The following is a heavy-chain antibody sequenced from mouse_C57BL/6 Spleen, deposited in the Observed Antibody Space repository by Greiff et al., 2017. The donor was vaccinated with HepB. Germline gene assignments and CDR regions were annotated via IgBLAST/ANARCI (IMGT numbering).Heavy chain of an antibody. CDR3: ASSSNWGFAY. CDR2: IWSGGST. J-gene: IGHJ3*01. V-gene: IGHV2-2*01. D-gene: IGHD4-1*01. Sequence: QVQLQQSGPGLVQPSQSLSITCTVSGFSLTSYGVHWVRQSPGKGLEWLGVIWSGGSTDYNAAFISRLSISKDNSKSQVFFKMNSLQADDTAIYYCASSSNWGFAYWGQGTLVTVSA. CDR1: GFSLTSYG.